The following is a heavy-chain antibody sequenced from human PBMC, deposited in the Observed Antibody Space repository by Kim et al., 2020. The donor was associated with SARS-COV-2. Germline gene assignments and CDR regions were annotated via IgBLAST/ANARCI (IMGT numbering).Heavy chain of an antibody. V-gene: IGHV4-59*01. J-gene: IGHJ4*02. D-gene: IGHD1-26*01. CDR3: ARASRIVGAMYYFDY. Sequence: PSLKSRVTISVDTSKNQFSLKLSSVTAADTAVYYCARASRIVGAMYYFDYWGQGTLVTVSS.